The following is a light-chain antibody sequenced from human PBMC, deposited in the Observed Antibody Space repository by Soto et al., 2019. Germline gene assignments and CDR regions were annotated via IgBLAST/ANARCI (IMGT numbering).Light chain of an antibody. Sequence: QSVLTQPPSVSEAPRQRVTISCSGSWSNIGHNAVNWYQQLPGKAPKLLIYYDDLLPSGVSDRFSGSKSGTSASLAISGLQSEDDADYYCAAWDDSLNGVVFGGGTKVTVL. J-gene: IGLJ2*01. CDR1: WSNIGHNA. CDR3: AAWDDSLNGVV. CDR2: YDD. V-gene: IGLV1-36*01.